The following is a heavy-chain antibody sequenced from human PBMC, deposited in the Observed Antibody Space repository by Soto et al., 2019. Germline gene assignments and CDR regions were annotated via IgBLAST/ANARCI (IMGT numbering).Heavy chain of an antibody. V-gene: IGHV3-23*01. CDR3: AKDPGGYDEYFDY. CDR1: GFTFSSYA. Sequence: EVQLLESGGGLVQPGGSLRLSCAASGFTFSSYAMNWVRQAPGKGLEWVSAISGSGGSTYYADSVKGRFTISRDNSKNTLYLQMNSLRAEDTAVYYCAKDPGGYDEYFDYWGQGTLVTVSS. D-gene: IGHD5-12*01. CDR2: ISGSGGST. J-gene: IGHJ4*02.